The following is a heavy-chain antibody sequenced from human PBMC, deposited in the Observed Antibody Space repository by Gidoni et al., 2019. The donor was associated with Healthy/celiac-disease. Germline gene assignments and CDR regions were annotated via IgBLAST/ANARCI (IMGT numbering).Heavy chain of an antibody. J-gene: IGHJ6*03. D-gene: IGHD4-17*01. CDR3: ARKLRDAYYYYYMDV. CDR1: GGSISSGGYY. V-gene: IGHV4-31*03. Sequence: QVQLQESGPGLVKPSQTLSLTCTVSGGSISSGGYYWSWIRQHPGKGLEWIVYIYYSGSTYYNPSLKSRVTISVDTSKNQFSLKLSSVTAADTAVYYCARKLRDAYYYYYMDVWGKGTTVTVSS. CDR2: IYYSGST.